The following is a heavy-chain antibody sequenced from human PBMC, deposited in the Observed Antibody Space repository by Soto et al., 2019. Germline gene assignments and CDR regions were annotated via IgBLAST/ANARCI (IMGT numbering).Heavy chain of an antibody. V-gene: IGHV1-69*13. Sequence: GASVKVSCKASGGTFSSYAISWVRQAPGQGLEWMGGIIPIFGTANYAQKFQGRVTITADESTSTAYMELSSLRSEDTAVYYCARELYCSSTSCYNWFDPWGQGTLVTAPQ. D-gene: IGHD2-2*01. CDR1: GGTFSSYA. J-gene: IGHJ5*02. CDR3: ARELYCSSTSCYNWFDP. CDR2: IIPIFGTA.